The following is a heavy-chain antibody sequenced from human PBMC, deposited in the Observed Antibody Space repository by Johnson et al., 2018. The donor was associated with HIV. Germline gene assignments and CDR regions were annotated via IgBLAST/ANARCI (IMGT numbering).Heavy chain of an antibody. D-gene: IGHD3-22*01. Sequence: VQLVESGGGLVQPGRSLRLSCTVSGLTFGDFALGWFRQPPGKGLEWLGFIRSNSYGGTAHYAASVKGRFTISSADPNSIAYLQMNSRKTEDTAVYYGTTDKDWYYYDSSGYPYAFDIWGQGTMVTVAS. CDR2: IRSNSYGGTA. V-gene: IGHV3-49*03. CDR3: TTDKDWYYYDSSGYPYAFDI. J-gene: IGHJ3*02. CDR1: GLTFGDFA.